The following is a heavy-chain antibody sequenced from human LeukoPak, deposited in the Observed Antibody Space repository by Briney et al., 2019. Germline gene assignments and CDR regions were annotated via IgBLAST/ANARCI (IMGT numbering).Heavy chain of an antibody. Sequence: SGGSLRLSCAASGFTFSSYGMHWVRQAPGKGLEWLAIISYDGAYTHTSKSLKGRFTISRDNANNTLSLQMTSLRPEDTAVYYCAKEVHDHIWGRSHVNNFDPWGQGTLVTVSS. CDR3: AKEVHDHIWGRSHVNNFDP. V-gene: IGHV3-30*19. J-gene: IGHJ5*02. CDR1: GFTFSSYG. D-gene: IGHD3-16*01. CDR2: ISYDGAYT.